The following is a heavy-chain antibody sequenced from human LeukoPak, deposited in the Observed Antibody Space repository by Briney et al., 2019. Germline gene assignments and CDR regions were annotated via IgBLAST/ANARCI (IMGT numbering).Heavy chain of an antibody. J-gene: IGHJ6*02. V-gene: IGHV4-31*02. CDR2: XST. D-gene: IGHD3-10*01. Sequence: XSTYYNPSLKSRVTISVDTSKNQFSLKLSSVTAADTAVYYCARWPYGSGSSYHYYYYGMDVWGQGTTVTVSS. CDR3: ARWPYGSGSSYHYYYYGMDV.